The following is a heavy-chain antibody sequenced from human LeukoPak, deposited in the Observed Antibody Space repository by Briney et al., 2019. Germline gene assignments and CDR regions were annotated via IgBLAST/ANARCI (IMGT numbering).Heavy chain of an antibody. J-gene: IGHJ4*02. CDR2: IYSGGNT. D-gene: IGHD4-17*01. Sequence: GSLRLSCTVSGFTVSSNSMSWVRQAPGKGLEWVSFIYSGGNTHYSDSVKGRFTISRDNSKNTLYLQMNSLRAEDTAVYYCARRAGEYSHPYDYWGQGTLVTVSS. CDR3: ARRAGEYSHPYDY. V-gene: IGHV3-53*01. CDR1: GFTVSSNS.